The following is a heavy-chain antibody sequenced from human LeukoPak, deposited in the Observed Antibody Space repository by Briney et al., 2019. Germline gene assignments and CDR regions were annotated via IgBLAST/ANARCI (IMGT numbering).Heavy chain of an antibody. D-gene: IGHD3-9*01. V-gene: IGHV3-66*01. CDR3: ARGGILTGYPSSGKRYYYYYMDV. Sequence: PGGSLRLSCAAFGFTVSVNYMSWVRQAPGKGLECVSVIYSGGNTYYADSVKGRFTISRDNSKNTLYLQMNSLRAEDTAVYYCARGGILTGYPSSGKRYYYYYMDVWGKGTTVTISS. CDR2: IYSGGNT. CDR1: GFTVSVNY. J-gene: IGHJ6*03.